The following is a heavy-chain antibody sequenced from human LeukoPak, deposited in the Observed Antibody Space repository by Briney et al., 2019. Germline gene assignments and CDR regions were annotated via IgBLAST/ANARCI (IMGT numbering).Heavy chain of an antibody. V-gene: IGHV4-34*01. CDR3: ARGGYYDFWSGYCDWFDP. CDR1: GDSISSYY. CDR2: INHSGST. D-gene: IGHD3-3*01. J-gene: IGHJ5*02. Sequence: PSETLSLTCTVSGDSISSYYWNWIRQPPGKGLEWIGEINHSGSTNYNPSLKSRVTISVDTSKNQFSLKLSSVTAADTAVYYCARGGYYDFWSGYCDWFDPWGQGTLVTVSS.